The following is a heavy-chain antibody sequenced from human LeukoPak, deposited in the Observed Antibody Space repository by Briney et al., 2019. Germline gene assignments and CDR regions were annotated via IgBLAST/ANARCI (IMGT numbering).Heavy chain of an antibody. CDR3: ARGQTFWSGYAARRLLFDY. CDR1: GGSFSGYY. V-gene: IGHV4-34*01. D-gene: IGHD3-3*01. Sequence: SEALSLTCAVYGGSFSGYYWSWIRQPPGKGLEWIGEINHSGSTNYNPSLKSRVTISVDTSKNQFSLKLSSVTAADTAVYYCARGQTFWSGYAARRLLFDYWGEGTLVTVSS. CDR2: INHSGST. J-gene: IGHJ4*02.